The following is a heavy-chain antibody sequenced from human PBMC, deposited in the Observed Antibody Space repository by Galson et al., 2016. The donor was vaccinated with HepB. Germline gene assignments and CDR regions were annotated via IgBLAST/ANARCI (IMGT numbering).Heavy chain of an antibody. J-gene: IGHJ3*02. D-gene: IGHD3-3*01. CDR1: GGSVSSGSYY. V-gene: IGHV4-61*01. CDR3: ARDQGDGGDAFDI. CDR2: VYYSGST. Sequence: SETLSLTCTVSGGSVSSGSYYWSWIRQPPGKGLEWIGYVYYSGSTHYNPSLKSRVTISIDTSKNQFSLKLSSVTAADTAVFYWARDQGDGGDAFDIWGQGTMVTISS.